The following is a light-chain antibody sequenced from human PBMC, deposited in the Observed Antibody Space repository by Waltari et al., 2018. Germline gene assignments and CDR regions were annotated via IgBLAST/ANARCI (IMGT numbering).Light chain of an antibody. J-gene: IGKJ2*01. Sequence: DVVMTQSPLSLPVTLGQPASISCRSSQGLVHSDGNTYLSWFQQRPGQSPRRLIYKVSNRDSGVPDRFSASGSGTDFTLKISRVEAEDVGVYYCMQGTHWLYTFGQGTKLEIK. V-gene: IGKV2-30*02. CDR2: KVS. CDR3: MQGTHWLYT. CDR1: QGLVHSDGNTY.